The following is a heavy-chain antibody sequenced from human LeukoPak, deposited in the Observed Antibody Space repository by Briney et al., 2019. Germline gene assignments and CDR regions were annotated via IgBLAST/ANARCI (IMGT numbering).Heavy chain of an antibody. V-gene: IGHV1-2*02. CDR2: INPNSGGT. D-gene: IGHD4-17*01. CDR1: GYTFTGYY. Sequence: ASVKVSCKASGYTFTGYYMHWVRQAPGQGLEWMGWINPNSGGTNYAQKFQGRATMTRDTSISTAYMELTRLTSDDTTVYFCARGVGDYPNYWGQGTLVTVSS. CDR3: ARGVGDYPNY. J-gene: IGHJ4*02.